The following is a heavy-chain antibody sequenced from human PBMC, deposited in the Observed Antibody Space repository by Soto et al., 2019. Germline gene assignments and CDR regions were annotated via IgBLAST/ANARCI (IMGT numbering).Heavy chain of an antibody. CDR2: INTLSTAI. V-gene: IGHV3-11*01. D-gene: IGHD6-19*01. CDR1: GFTFNDYY. CDR3: ARRLQWQLRPLDS. Sequence: GGSLRLSCEGSGFTFNDYYMTWIRQAPGKGLEWVAYINTLSTAIYYADSVKGRFTISRDNAKDSLYLQMNGLRAEDTATYYCARRLQWQLRPLDSWGRGTLVTVSS. J-gene: IGHJ4*02.